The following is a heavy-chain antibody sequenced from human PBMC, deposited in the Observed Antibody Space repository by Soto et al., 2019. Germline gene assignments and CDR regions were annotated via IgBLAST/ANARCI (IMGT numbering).Heavy chain of an antibody. Sequence: GGSLRLSCAASGFTFSSYAMSWVRQAPGKGLEWVSAISGSGGSTYYADSVKGRFTISRDNSKNTLYLQMNSLRAEDTVVYYCAKPTGHCTNGVCYRWFDPWGQGTLVTVSS. CDR1: GFTFSSYA. CDR2: ISGSGGST. CDR3: AKPTGHCTNGVCYRWFDP. D-gene: IGHD2-8*01. J-gene: IGHJ5*02. V-gene: IGHV3-23*01.